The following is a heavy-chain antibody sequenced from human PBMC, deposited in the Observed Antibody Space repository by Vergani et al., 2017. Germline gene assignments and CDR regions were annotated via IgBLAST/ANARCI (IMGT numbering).Heavy chain of an antibody. Sequence: QLQLQESGPGLVKPSATLSLTCSVSGASIRSSYYYWGWIRQPPGKGLEWIGSIYNSGNGDSSQSPKSRVTISADTSNNQFSLRLTSVTAAETAVYYCASGKYYSDGTSHFRGRYFDVWGRGTLVTVPS. J-gene: IGHJ2*01. CDR2: IYNSGNG. D-gene: IGHD3-16*01. V-gene: IGHV4-39*01. CDR3: ASGKYYSDGTSHFRGRYFDV. CDR1: GASIRSSYYY.